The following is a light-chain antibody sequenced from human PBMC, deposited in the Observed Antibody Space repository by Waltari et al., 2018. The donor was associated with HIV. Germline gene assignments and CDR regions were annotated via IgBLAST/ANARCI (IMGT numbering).Light chain of an antibody. Sequence: QSVLTQPPSASGTPGQRIIISYSGSTSNIGTNNVNWYQQLPGTTPRLLMKSNIQRRSGVPYRFSGSRSGTSASLAISVLQAEYEAYYYCSAWDAILGAWMFGGGTKLTVL. CDR2: SNI. J-gene: IGLJ3*02. V-gene: IGLV1-44*01. CDR3: SAWDAILGAWM. CDR1: TSNIGTNN.